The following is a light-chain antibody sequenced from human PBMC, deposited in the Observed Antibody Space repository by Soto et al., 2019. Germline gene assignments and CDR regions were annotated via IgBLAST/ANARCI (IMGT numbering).Light chain of an antibody. J-gene: IGLJ1*01. Sequence: QPVLTQSSSASASLGSSVKLTCTLSSGHSSYIIAWHQQQPGKAPRYLMKLEGSGSYNKGSGVPDRFSGSSSGADRYLTISNLQFEDEADYYCETWESNTQVFGIGTKLTVL. CDR3: ETWESNTQV. CDR2: LEGSGSY. CDR1: SGHSSYI. V-gene: IGLV4-60*02.